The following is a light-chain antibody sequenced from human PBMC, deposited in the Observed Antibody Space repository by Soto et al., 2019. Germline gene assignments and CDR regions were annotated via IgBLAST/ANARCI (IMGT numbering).Light chain of an antibody. CDR1: QSVSSC. CDR2: YAS. J-gene: IGKJ1*01. V-gene: IGKV3-11*01. Sequence: SPATLSLSQEKRATLSCRASQSVSSCLSWYQQQPGQAPRLLICYASNRATGIAASCGCSVGATVYPLFSCILQAEDVIGYCSKQSAFLLRTFGEGTKVDIK. CDR3: KQSAFLLRT.